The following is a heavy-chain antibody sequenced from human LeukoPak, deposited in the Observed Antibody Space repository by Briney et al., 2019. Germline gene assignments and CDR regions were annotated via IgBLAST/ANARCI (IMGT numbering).Heavy chain of an antibody. V-gene: IGHV6-1*01. J-gene: IGHJ4*02. CDR2: IYYRSKWYN. CDR3: ARVRLYGDYFSD. CDR1: GDSVSSNSAA. D-gene: IGHD4-17*01. Sequence: SQTLSLTCAISGDSVSSNSAAWNWIRQSPSRGLEWLGRIYYRSKWYNDYAISVKSRITINPDTSKNQFSLQLSSVTPEDTAVYYCARVRLYGDYFSDWGQGTLVTVSS.